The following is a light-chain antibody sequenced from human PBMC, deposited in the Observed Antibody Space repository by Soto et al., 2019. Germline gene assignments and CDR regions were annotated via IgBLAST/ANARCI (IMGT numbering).Light chain of an antibody. Sequence: QSALSQPASVSGSRGQSITISCTGTSSDVGNYNLVSWYQQYPGKAPKLMIFEDTKRPSGVSHRFSGSKSGNTASLTIAGLQPEDAADYYCCSYGGSNNVVFGGGTQLTVL. CDR2: EDT. J-gene: IGLJ2*01. CDR3: CSYGGSNNVV. CDR1: SSDVGNYNL. V-gene: IGLV2-23*01.